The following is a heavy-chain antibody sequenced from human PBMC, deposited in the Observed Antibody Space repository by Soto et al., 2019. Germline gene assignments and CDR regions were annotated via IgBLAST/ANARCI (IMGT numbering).Heavy chain of an antibody. J-gene: IGHJ4*02. D-gene: IGHD4-4*01. CDR3: AKMRASVTTRPIDY. Sequence: EVQLLESGGGLVQPGGSLRLSCAASGFTFSSYAMSWVRQAPGKGLEWVSAISGSGGSTYYADSVKGRFTISRDNSKNTRYLQMNSLRAEDTAVYYCAKMRASVTTRPIDYWGQGTLVTVSS. CDR2: ISGSGGST. V-gene: IGHV3-23*01. CDR1: GFTFSSYA.